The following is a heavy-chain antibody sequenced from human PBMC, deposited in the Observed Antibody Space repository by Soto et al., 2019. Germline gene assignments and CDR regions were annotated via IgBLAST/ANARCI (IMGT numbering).Heavy chain of an antibody. CDR2: IYPGDSDT. V-gene: IGHV5-51*01. CDR1: GYSLTSYW. Sequence: PGESLKISCKGSGYSLTSYWIGWVRQMPGKGLEWMGIIYPGDSDTRYSPSFQGQVTISADKSISTAYLQWSSLKASDTAMYYCATLIPLAAAGTGPYYWGQVTLVTVSS. CDR3: ATLIPLAAAGTGPYY. J-gene: IGHJ4*02. D-gene: IGHD6-13*01.